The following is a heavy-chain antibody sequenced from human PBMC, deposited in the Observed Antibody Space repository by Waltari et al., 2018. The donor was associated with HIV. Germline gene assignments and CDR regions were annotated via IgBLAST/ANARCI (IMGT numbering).Heavy chain of an antibody. Sequence: EEQLVESGGGLVEPGGSLRLSCAASGFTFSHASMDWVRQAPGKGLEWVGRFKRKTDGGTTHYAAPVKDRFTIARDDSRNTLYLQMNSLRSDDTGMYYCTTGLERWGQGTLVTVSS. J-gene: IGHJ5*02. CDR2: FKRKTDGGTT. CDR3: TTGLER. V-gene: IGHV3-15*01. CDR1: GFTFSHAS.